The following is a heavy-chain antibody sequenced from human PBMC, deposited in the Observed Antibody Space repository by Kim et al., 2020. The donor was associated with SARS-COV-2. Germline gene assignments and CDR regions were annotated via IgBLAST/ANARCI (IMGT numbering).Heavy chain of an antibody. CDR3: ARRRGGGYSYGPELDY. CDR2: IYSGGST. Sequence: GGSLRLSCAASGFTVSSNYMSWVRQAPGKGLEWVSVIYSGGSTYYADSVKGRFTISRDNSKNTLYLQMNSLRAEDTAVYYCARRRGGGYSYGPELDYWGQGTLVTVSS. V-gene: IGHV3-66*02. J-gene: IGHJ4*02. CDR1: GFTVSSNY. D-gene: IGHD5-18*01.